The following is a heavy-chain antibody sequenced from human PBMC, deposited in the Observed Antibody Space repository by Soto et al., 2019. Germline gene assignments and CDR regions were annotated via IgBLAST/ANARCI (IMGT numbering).Heavy chain of an antibody. CDR3: AKDYTGD. Sequence: EVQVLESGGGLVQPGGSPRLSCAASGFTFNNYAMSWVRQAPGKGLEWVSTISGTGGSTYYADSVKGRFSISRDNSKNTLFLQMNSLRAEDTAVYYCAKDYTGDCGQGTLVTVSS. J-gene: IGHJ4*02. CDR1: GFTFNNYA. V-gene: IGHV3-23*01. CDR2: ISGTGGST.